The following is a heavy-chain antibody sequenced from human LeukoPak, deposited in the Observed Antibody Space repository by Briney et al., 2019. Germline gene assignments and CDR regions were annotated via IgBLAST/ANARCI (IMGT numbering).Heavy chain of an antibody. CDR2: IYYSGST. Sequence: PSETLSLTCTVSGGSISSTSYYWGWIRQPPGKGLEWIGNIYYSGSTYYNPSLKGRVTISVDTSKNKFSLKLTSVTAADTAVYYCARRDYYGSGSYYLAFDIWSQGTMVTVSS. J-gene: IGHJ3*02. CDR3: ARRDYYGSGSYYLAFDI. V-gene: IGHV4-39*01. CDR1: GGSISSTSYY. D-gene: IGHD3-10*01.